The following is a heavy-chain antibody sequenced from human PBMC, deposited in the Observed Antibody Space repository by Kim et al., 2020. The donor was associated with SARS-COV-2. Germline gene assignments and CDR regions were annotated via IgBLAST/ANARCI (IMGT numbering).Heavy chain of an antibody. J-gene: IGHJ4*02. D-gene: IGHD3-3*01. V-gene: IGHV4-39*01. CDR1: GGSISSNSYY. CDR2: IYDSGRT. CDR3: AGQGEYDFWCEAY. Sequence: SETLSLTCTVSGGSISSNSYYWVWIRHPPGKGRDGIGGIYDSGRTYYNPSLKSPVTISVDTSKNQFSLKLSAVTAADTSVYYCAGQGEYDFWCEAYWGQGTLVTVSS.